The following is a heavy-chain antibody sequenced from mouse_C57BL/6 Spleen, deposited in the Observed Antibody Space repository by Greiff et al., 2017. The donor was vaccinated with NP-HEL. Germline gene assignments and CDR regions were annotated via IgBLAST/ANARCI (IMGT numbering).Heavy chain of an antibody. CDR2: IYPGSGST. D-gene: IGHD1-1*01. CDR3: ARASYGSSYDY. J-gene: IGHJ2*01. Sequence: QVQLQQPGAELVKPAASVKMSCKASGYTFTSYWITWVKQRPGQGLEWIGDIYPGSGSTNYNEKFKSKATLTVDTSSSTAYMQLSSLTSEDSAVYYCARASYGSSYDYWGQGTTLTVSS. CDR1: GYTFTSYW. V-gene: IGHV1-55*01.